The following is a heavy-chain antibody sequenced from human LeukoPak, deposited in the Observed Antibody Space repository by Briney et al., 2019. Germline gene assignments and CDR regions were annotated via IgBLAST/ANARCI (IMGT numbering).Heavy chain of an antibody. CDR2: IRCSGGST. CDR3: TIPSGYAWYDAFAT. Sequence: GGTLTLSCAVSGGTFSSYRMSGWLRAPAGGGEGGLGIRCSGGSTFYAHSVKGRFTISRDKSKNTLYLQMNTVRAADRAVYYCTIPSGYAWYDAFATSGARKMVTVSS. J-gene: IGHJ3*02. D-gene: IGHD5-12*01. CDR1: GGTFSSYR. V-gene: IGHV3-23*01.